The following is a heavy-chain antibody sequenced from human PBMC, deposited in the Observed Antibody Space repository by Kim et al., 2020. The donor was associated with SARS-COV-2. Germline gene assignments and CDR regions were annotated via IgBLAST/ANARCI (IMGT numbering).Heavy chain of an antibody. V-gene: IGHV5-51*01. J-gene: IGHJ3*01. Sequence: RYSPSFQGQVTISADKSISTAYLQRRSLKASDTAMYYCARQGLWFGSPGVWGQGTMVTVSS. D-gene: IGHD3-10*01. CDR3: ARQGLWFGSPGV.